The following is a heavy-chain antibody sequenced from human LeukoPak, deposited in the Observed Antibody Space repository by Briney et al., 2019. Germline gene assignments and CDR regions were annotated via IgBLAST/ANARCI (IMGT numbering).Heavy chain of an antibody. CDR3: ARGPLVLTTMIVVVIKPDAFDI. CDR2: IYHSGST. Sequence: SQTLSLTCTVSGGSISSGGYYWSWIRQPPGKGLEWIGYIYHSGSTYYNPSLKSRVTISVDRSKNQFSLKLSSVTAADTAVYYCARGPLVLTTMIVVVIKPDAFDIWGQGTMVTVSS. V-gene: IGHV4-30-2*01. J-gene: IGHJ3*02. CDR1: GGSISSGGYY. D-gene: IGHD3-22*01.